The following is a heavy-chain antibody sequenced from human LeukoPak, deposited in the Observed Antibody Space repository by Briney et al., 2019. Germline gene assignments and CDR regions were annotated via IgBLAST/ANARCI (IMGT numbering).Heavy chain of an antibody. V-gene: IGHV3-53*01. Sequence: GGSLRLSCAASGFTVITNDMSWVRQAPGKGLEWVSVIYSDGNTKYADSVQGRFTISRDNSKNTLYLEMNSLSPDDTAVYYCARGVEPLAANTLAYWGQGTLVTVSS. D-gene: IGHD1-14*01. CDR3: ARGVEPLAANTLAY. CDR1: GFTVITND. CDR2: IYSDGNT. J-gene: IGHJ4*02.